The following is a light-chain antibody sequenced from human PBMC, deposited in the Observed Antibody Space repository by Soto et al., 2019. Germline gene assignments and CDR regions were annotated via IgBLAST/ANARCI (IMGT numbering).Light chain of an antibody. CDR3: QQYDGFLWS. V-gene: IGKV1-5*01. J-gene: IGKJ1*01. Sequence: DIQMTQSPSPLSASVGDRVTITCRASQSINSWLAWYQQKPGKAPKLLIYDASNLESGVPSRFSGSGSGTDFTLTISSLQPDDFATYYCQQYDGFLWSFGHGTKVEIK. CDR2: DAS. CDR1: QSINSW.